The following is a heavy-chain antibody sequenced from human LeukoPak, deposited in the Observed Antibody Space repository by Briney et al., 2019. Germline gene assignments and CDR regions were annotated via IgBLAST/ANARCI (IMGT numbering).Heavy chain of an antibody. D-gene: IGHD4-17*01. Sequence: SETLSLTCTVSGASISSYYWSWIRQPPGKGLEWIGYIYYSGSTNYNPSLKSRVTISVDTSKNQFSLKLSSVTAADTAVYYCASSLRPYYFAYWGQGTLVTVSS. CDR3: ASSLRPYYFAY. CDR1: GASISSYY. J-gene: IGHJ4*02. CDR2: IYYSGST. V-gene: IGHV4-59*01.